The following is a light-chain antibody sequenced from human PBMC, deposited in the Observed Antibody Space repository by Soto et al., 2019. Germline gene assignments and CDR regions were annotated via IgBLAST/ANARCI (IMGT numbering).Light chain of an antibody. CDR2: DAS. CDR3: QHFNSYPRT. Sequence: AIQLTQSPSSLSASVGDRVTITCRASQDISSALAWYQQIAGRAPKLLIYDASNLESGVPSRFSGSGSGTSFTLTVSSLQPEDFATYYCQHFNSYPRTFGKGTKV. V-gene: IGKV1-13*02. J-gene: IGKJ1*01. CDR1: QDISSA.